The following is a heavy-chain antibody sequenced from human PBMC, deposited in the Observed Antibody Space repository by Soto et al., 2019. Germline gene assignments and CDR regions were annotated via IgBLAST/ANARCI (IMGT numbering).Heavy chain of an antibody. CDR3: ARRSGIAVAGWFDP. CDR1: GYTFTSYG. J-gene: IGHJ5*02. D-gene: IGHD6-19*01. CDR2: MSAYNGNT. V-gene: IGHV1-18*01. Sequence: ASVKVSCKASGYTFTSYGISWVRQAPGQGLEWMGWMSAYNGNTNYAQKLQGRVTMTADTSTSTAYMELRSLRSDDTAVYYCARRSGIAVAGWFDPWGQGTLVTVSS.